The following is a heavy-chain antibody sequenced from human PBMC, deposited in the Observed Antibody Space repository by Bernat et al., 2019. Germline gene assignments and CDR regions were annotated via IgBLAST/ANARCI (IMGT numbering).Heavy chain of an antibody. CDR3: ARRTLRITMVQGVIGGQMDV. V-gene: IGHV4-34*01. D-gene: IGHD3-10*01. CDR2: INHSGST. J-gene: IGHJ6*04. CDR1: GGSFSGYY. Sequence: QVQLQQWGAGLLKPSETLSLPCAVYGGSFSGYYWSWIRQPPGKGLEWIGEINHSGSTNYNPSLKSRVTISVDTSKNQFSLKLSSVTAADTAVYYCARRTLRITMVQGVIGGQMDVWGKGTTVTVSS.